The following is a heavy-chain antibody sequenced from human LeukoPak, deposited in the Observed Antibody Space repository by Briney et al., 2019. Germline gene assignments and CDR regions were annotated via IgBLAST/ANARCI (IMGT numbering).Heavy chain of an antibody. J-gene: IGHJ3*02. V-gene: IGHV3-30*02. CDR1: GFTFSSYG. Sequence: GGSLRLSCAASGFTFSSYGMHWVRQAPGKGLEWVAFIRYDGSNKYYADSVKGRFTISRDNSKNTLYLHVNSLRPEDTAVYYCARDHHRRLYDSQARDTFDIWGQGTMVTVSS. CDR3: ARDHHRRLYDSQARDTFDI. D-gene: IGHD3-22*01. CDR2: IRYDGSNK.